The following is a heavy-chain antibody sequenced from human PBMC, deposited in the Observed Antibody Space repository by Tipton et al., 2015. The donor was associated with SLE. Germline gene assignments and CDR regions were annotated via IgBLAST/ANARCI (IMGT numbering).Heavy chain of an antibody. CDR2: ITRRGKT. CDR3: ARGGTGDGRNPFDP. J-gene: IGHJ5*02. V-gene: IGHV4-34*01. D-gene: IGHD4-23*01. Sequence: TLSLTCAVYGGSFSGYYWSWIRQPPGRGLEWIGEITRRGKTNYNPSLKSRVTISVDTSKNQFSLNLRSVTAADTAVYYCARGGTGDGRNPFDPWGQGTLVTVSS. CDR1: GGSFSGYY.